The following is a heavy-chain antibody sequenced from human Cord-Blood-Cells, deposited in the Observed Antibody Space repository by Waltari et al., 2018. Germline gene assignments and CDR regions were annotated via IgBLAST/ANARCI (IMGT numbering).Heavy chain of an antibody. V-gene: IGHV1-8*01. CDR1: GYTCTSYD. D-gene: IGHD3-9*01. Sequence: QVQLVQSGAEVKKPGASVKVSCKASGYTCTSYDINWVRQAPGQGLEWMGWMNPNSGNTGYAQKFQGRVTMTRNTSISTAYMELSSLRSEDTAVYYCARAPDILTGYNNWFDPWGQGTLVTVSS. CDR2: MNPNSGNT. J-gene: IGHJ5*02. CDR3: ARAPDILTGYNNWFDP.